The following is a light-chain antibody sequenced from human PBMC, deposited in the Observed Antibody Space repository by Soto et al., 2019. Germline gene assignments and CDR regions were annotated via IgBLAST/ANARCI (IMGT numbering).Light chain of an antibody. V-gene: IGKV1-5*01. Sequence: DIQMTQSPSTLSASVGDRVTITCRASQSISSWLAWYQQKPGKAPKLLIYDASSLESGVPSRLSGSGSGTEFTLTISSLQPDDFATYYCQQYNSLGTFGQGTKVDIK. CDR1: QSISSW. J-gene: IGKJ1*01. CDR2: DAS. CDR3: QQYNSLGT.